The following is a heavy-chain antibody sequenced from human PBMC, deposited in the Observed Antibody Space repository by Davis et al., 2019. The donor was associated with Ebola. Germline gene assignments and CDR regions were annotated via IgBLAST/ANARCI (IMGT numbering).Heavy chain of an antibody. D-gene: IGHD5-12*01. CDR1: LYTLPNYY. CDR2: INPNDGRT. CDR3: TTPGGQDSGYDVFDM. V-gene: IGHV1-46*03. Sequence: ASVTVSCLPSLYTLPNYYMHWVRQAPGPGLEWMGMINPNDGRTIYAQKFQGRVTVTRDTSTTTVYMDLSSLRSEDTALYYCTTPGGQDSGYDVFDMWGQGTMVTVSS. J-gene: IGHJ3*02.